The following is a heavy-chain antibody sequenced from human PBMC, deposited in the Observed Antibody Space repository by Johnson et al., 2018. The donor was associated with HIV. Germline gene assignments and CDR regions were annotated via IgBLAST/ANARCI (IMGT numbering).Heavy chain of an antibody. V-gene: IGHV3-49*04. CDR2: IRTKPSGGTT. Sequence: EVQLVESGGGLVQPGRSLKLSCTTSGFKFGDYAMSWVRQAPGKGLEWVGFIRTKPSGGTTEYAASVRGRFAISRDDSKRIAYLQMNTLKTEDTAVYYCTGDPVISKAQGPNDAFDLWGQGTMVTVSS. J-gene: IGHJ3*01. CDR3: TGDPVISKAQGPNDAFDL. D-gene: IGHD3-3*02. CDR1: GFKFGDYA.